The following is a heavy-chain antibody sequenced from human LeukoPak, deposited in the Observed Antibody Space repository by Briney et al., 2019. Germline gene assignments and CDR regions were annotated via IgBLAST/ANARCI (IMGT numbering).Heavy chain of an antibody. D-gene: IGHD3-22*01. V-gene: IGHV3-11*04. Sequence: GGSLRLSCAASGFTFTDYYMSWIRQAPGKGLEWLSYISSSGSTIYYADSVKGRFTISRDNAKNSLYLQMNSLRAEDTAVYYCARDLYRIVVVPHYFDYWGQGTLVTVSS. J-gene: IGHJ4*02. CDR2: ISSSGSTI. CDR1: GFTFTDYY. CDR3: ARDLYRIVVVPHYFDY.